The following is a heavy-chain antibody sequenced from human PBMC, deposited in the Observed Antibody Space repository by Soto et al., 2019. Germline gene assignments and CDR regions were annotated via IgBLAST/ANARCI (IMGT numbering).Heavy chain of an antibody. Sequence: QITLKESGPTLVKPTQTLTLTCTFSGISLSTSGVGVGWIRQPPGKALEWLAIIYWNDDKHYSPSLKSRLTITKDTSKTQVVLTMTNMDPVDTATYYCAHRRVGKGHDYWGQGTLVTVSS. J-gene: IGHJ4*02. D-gene: IGHD3-10*01. CDR3: AHRRVGKGHDY. CDR1: GISLSTSGVG. V-gene: IGHV2-5*01. CDR2: IYWNDDK.